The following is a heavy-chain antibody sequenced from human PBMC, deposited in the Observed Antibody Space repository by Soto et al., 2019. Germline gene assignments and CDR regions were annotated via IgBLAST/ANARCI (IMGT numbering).Heavy chain of an antibody. CDR1: GGSISSYY. V-gene: IGHV4-59*01. J-gene: IGHJ6*03. CDR3: ARSSGDSLSYYYYYYMDV. CDR2: IYYSGST. Sequence: SETLSLTCTVSGGSISSYYWSWIRQPPGKGLEWIGYIYYSGSTNYNPSLKSRVTISVDTSKNQFSLKLSSVTAADTAVYYCARSSGDSLSYYYYYYMDVWGKGTTVTVSS. D-gene: IGHD2-21*01.